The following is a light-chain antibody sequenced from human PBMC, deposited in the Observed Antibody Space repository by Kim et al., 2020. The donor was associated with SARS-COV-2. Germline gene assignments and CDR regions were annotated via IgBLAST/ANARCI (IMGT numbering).Light chain of an antibody. CDR1: LTISRF. CDR2: GSI. J-gene: IGKJ2*01. Sequence: ASVGDRVTIVCRASLTISRFLNWYQHKPGKAPRLLIHGSITLQSGVPSRFSGSASGTDFTLTINSLQPEDFATYYCQQTSSAPPTFGQGTKVDIK. CDR3: QQTSSAPPT. V-gene: IGKV1-39*01.